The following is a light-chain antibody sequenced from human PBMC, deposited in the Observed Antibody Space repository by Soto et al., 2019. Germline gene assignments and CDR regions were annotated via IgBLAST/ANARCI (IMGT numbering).Light chain of an antibody. CDR3: QHYNSYSEA. CDR2: KAS. J-gene: IGKJ1*01. CDR1: QTIISL. V-gene: IGKV1-5*03. Sequence: DIQMTQSPSTLSGSVGDRVTITCRASQTIISLLSWYQQKPGKAPTLPIYKASTLKSGVPSRFSGSGSGTEFTLTLSRLQPDAFATYYRQHYNSYSEAFGQGTKV.